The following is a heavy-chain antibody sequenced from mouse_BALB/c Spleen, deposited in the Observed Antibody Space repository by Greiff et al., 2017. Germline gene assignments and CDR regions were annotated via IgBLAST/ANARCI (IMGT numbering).Heavy chain of an antibody. J-gene: IGHJ3*01. CDR1: GYSITSDYA. CDR3: ARSGQLAWFAY. V-gene: IGHV3-2*02. CDR2: ISYSGST. D-gene: IGHD3-1*01. Sequence: EVQLVESGPGLVKPSQSLSLTCTVTGYSITSDYAWNWIRQFPGNKLEWMGYISYSGSTSYNPSLKSRISITRDTSKNQFFLQLNSVTTEDTATYYCARSGQLAWFAYWGQGTLVTVSA.